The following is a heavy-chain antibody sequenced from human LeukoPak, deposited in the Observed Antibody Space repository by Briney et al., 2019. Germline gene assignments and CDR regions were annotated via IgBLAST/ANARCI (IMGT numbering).Heavy chain of an antibody. D-gene: IGHD2-15*01. V-gene: IGHV3-11*01. CDR3: ARSGGSSNFYYYYGMDV. CDR2: ISSSGSTI. Sequence: GGSLRLSCAASGFTFSDYYMSWIRQAPGKGLEWVSYISSSGSTIYYADSVKGRFTISRDNAKNPLYLQMNSLRAEDTAVYYCARSGGSSNFYYYYGMDVWGQGTTVTVSS. CDR1: GFTFSDYY. J-gene: IGHJ6*02.